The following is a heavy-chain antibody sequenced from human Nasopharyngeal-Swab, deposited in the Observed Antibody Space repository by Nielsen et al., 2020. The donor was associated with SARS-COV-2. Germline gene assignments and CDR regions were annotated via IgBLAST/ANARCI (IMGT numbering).Heavy chain of an antibody. CDR3: AREGPENRAYFDY. J-gene: IGHJ4*02. V-gene: IGHV4-31*03. CDR2: IYYSGST. Sequence: SETLSLICTVSGGSISSGGYYWSWIRQHPGKGLEWIGYIYYSGSTYYNPSLKSRVTISVDTSKNQFSLKLSSVTAADTAVYYCAREGPENRAYFDYWGQGTLVTVSS. CDR1: GGSISSGGYY. D-gene: IGHD1-14*01.